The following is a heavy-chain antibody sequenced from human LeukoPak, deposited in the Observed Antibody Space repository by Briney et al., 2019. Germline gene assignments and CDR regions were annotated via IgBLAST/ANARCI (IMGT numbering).Heavy chain of an antibody. CDR2: ISAYNGNT. D-gene: IGHD3-3*01. Sequence: ASVKVSCKASGYTLTSYGISWVRQAPGQGLEWMGWISAYNGNTNYAQKLQGGVTMTTDTSTSTAYMELWSLRSDDTAVYYCARDRHYDFWSGYYGYWGQGTLVTVSS. V-gene: IGHV1-18*01. CDR1: GYTLTSYG. CDR3: ARDRHYDFWSGYYGY. J-gene: IGHJ4*02.